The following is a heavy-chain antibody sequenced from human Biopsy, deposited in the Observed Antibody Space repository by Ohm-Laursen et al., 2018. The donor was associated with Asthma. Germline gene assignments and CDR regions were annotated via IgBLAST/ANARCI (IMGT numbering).Heavy chain of an antibody. CDR2: ITSSSSYI. J-gene: IGHJ4*02. CDR1: GFTFSGYT. Sequence: GSLRLSCTASGFTFSGYTMNWVRQAPGKGLEWVSSITSSSSYIFYADSVKGRFTISRDNPRNSPYLQMNSLRAEDTAVYYCARDAPTGGYIDYWGLGTLVTVSS. CDR3: ARDAPTGGYIDY. V-gene: IGHV3-21*01. D-gene: IGHD7-27*01.